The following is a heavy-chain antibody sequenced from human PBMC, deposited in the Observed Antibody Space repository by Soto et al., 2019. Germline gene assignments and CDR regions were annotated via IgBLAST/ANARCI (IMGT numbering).Heavy chain of an antibody. V-gene: IGHV4-31*03. CDR3: AREGSRGYYDSSGYYLEKNDAFDI. CDR1: GGSISSGGYY. J-gene: IGHJ3*02. Sequence: QVQLQESGPGLVKPSQTLSLTCTVSGGSISSGGYYWSWIRQHPGKGLEWIGYIYYSGSTYYNPSLKSRVTISVDTSKNQFSLKLSSVTAADTAVYYCAREGSRGYYDSSGYYLEKNDAFDIWGQGTMVTVSS. D-gene: IGHD3-22*01. CDR2: IYYSGST.